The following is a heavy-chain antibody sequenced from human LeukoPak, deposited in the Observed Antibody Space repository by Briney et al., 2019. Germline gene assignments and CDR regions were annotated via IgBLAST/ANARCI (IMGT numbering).Heavy chain of an antibody. J-gene: IGHJ3*02. D-gene: IGHD1-14*01. Sequence: KPSETLSLTCAVSGYSISSGYYWGWIRQPPGKGLEWIGSIYHSGSTYYNPSLKSRVTISVDTSKNQFSLKLSSVTAADTAVYYCARQAQAEAVDIWGQGTMVTVSS. CDR2: IYHSGST. V-gene: IGHV4-38-2*01. CDR3: ARQAQAEAVDI. CDR1: GYSISSGYY.